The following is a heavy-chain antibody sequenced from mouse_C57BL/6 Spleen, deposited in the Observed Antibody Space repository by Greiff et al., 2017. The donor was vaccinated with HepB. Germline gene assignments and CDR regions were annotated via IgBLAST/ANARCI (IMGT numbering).Heavy chain of an antibody. CDR1: GYTFPSSW. J-gene: IGHJ3*01. V-gene: IGHV1-72*01. CDR2: IDPNSGGT. Sequence: VQLQQPGAELVKPGASVKRSCKASGYTFPSSWMHGVKRRPGRGLEWIGRIDPNSGGTKYKEKFKSKATLTVDKPSSTAYMQLSSLTSEDSAVYYCAIAWFAYWGQGTLVTVSA. CDR3: AIAWFAY.